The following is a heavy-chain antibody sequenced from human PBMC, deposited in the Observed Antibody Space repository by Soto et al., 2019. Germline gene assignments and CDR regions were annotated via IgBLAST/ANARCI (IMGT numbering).Heavy chain of an antibody. J-gene: IGHJ4*02. V-gene: IGHV1-3*01. D-gene: IGHD2-2*02. Sequence: QVHLVQSGAEVKTPGASVTISCKASGYTFSDYGIHWIRQAPGQRPEWLGWILCLNDRKEYSQKFQGRISLTRDTSASTAYMGLSRLRSEDTAVYYCERVRRTCTEKTCYTDFDFWGQGSLVSVSS. CDR3: ERVRRTCTEKTCYTDFDF. CDR1: GYTFSDYG. CDR2: ILCLNDRK.